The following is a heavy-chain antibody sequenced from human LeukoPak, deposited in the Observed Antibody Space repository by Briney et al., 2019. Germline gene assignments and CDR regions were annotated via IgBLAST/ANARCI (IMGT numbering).Heavy chain of an antibody. CDR2: INHSGST. J-gene: IGHJ4*02. Sequence: PSETLSLTCAVYGGSSSGYYWSWIRQPPGKGLEWIGEINHSGSTNYNPSLKSRVTISVDTSKNQFSLKLSSVTAADTAVYYCARVGEYCSSTSCYYVDYGGQGTLVTVSS. CDR1: GGSSSGYY. D-gene: IGHD2-2*01. CDR3: ARVGEYCSSTSCYYVDY. V-gene: IGHV4-34*01.